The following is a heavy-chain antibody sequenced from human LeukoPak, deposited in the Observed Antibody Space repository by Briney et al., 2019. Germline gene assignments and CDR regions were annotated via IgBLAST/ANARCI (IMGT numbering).Heavy chain of an antibody. V-gene: IGHV4-4*07. J-gene: IGHJ4*02. CDR1: GGSISSYY. CDR3: ARDECSGGSCYFDY. Sequence: SETLSLTCTVSGGSISSYYWSRIRQPAGKGLEWIGRIYTSGSTNYNPSLKSRVTMSVDTSKNQFFLKLSSVTAADTAVYYCARDECSGGSCYFDYWGQGTLVTVSS. CDR2: IYTSGST. D-gene: IGHD2-15*01.